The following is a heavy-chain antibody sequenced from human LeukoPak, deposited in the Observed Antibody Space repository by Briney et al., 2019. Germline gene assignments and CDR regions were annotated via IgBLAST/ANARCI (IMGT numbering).Heavy chain of an antibody. J-gene: IGHJ3*02. CDR1: GYTFTSYY. D-gene: IGHD6-13*01. CDR2: INPSGGST. CDR3: ARDSGGPYSSSWYEAFDI. V-gene: IGHV1-46*01. Sequence: ASVKVSCKASGYTFTSYYMHLVRQAPGQGLEWMGIINPSGGSTSYAQKFQGRVTMTRDTSTSTVYMELSSLRSEDTAVYYCARDSGGPYSSSWYEAFDIWGQGTMVTVSS.